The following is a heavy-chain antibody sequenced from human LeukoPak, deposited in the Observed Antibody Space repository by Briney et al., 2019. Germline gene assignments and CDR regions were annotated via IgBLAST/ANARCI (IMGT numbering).Heavy chain of an antibody. D-gene: IGHD5-18*01. V-gene: IGHV3-30-3*01. CDR3: ARVADTAMAPPDY. CDR2: ISYDGSNK. J-gene: IGHJ4*02. Sequence: GGSLRLSCAASGFTFSNYAMHWVRQAPGKGLEWVAVISYDGSNKYYADSVKGRFTISRDNSKNTLYLQMNSLRAEDTAVYYCARVADTAMAPPDYWGQGTLVTVSS. CDR1: GFTFSNYA.